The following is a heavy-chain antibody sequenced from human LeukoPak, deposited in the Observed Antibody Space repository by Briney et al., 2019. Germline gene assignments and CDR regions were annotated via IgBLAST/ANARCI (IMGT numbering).Heavy chain of an antibody. D-gene: IGHD5-18*01. Sequence: ASVKVSCKASGYTFTSYAMNWVRQAPGQGLEWMGWINTNTGNPTYAQGFTGRFVFSLDTSVSTAYLQISSLKAEDTAVYYCARATDTRTVGNSFRTHFDYWGQGTLVTVSS. CDR2: INTNTGNP. CDR1: GYTFTSYA. CDR3: ARATDTRTVGNSFRTHFDY. V-gene: IGHV7-4-1*02. J-gene: IGHJ4*02.